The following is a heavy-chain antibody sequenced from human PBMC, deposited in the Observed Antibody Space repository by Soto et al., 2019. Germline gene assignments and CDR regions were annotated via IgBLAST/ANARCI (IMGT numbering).Heavy chain of an antibody. CDR3: ASDPGYGRGVSFDP. CDR1: GFSVSDNY. CDR2: IYSSGDT. D-gene: IGHD2-8*01. J-gene: IGHJ5*02. Sequence: EVQLVESGGGLVQPGGSLRLSCAASGFSVSDNYMSWVRQAPGKGLEWISVIYSSGDTYYADSVKGRLTISRDNSRNTLYLQINELRVEDTAIYYCASDPGYGRGVSFDPWGQGIPVTVSS. V-gene: IGHV3-66*01.